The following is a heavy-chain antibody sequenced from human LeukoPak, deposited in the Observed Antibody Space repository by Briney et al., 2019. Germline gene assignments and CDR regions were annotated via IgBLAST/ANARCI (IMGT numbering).Heavy chain of an antibody. CDR3: ARRFDS. V-gene: IGHV3-48*01. Sequence: PGGSLRLSCAASGFSFTAYSMNWVRQAPGRGVEWISYIGPGGDIYYADSVTGRFTVSRDIAKNSLYLQMNGLRVEDTPVYYCARRFDSWGQGTLVTVSS. J-gene: IGHJ4*02. CDR2: IGPGGDI. CDR1: GFSFTAYS.